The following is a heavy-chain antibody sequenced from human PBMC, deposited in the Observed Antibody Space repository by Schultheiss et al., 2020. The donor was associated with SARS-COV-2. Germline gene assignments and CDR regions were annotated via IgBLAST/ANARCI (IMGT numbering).Heavy chain of an antibody. V-gene: IGHV1-18*01. J-gene: IGHJ5*02. CDR2: ISAYNGNT. CDR3: ARDSRNYYDSLRFDP. CDR1: GYTFTSYG. D-gene: IGHD3-22*01. Sequence: ASVKVSCKASGYTFTSYGISWVRQAPGQGLEWMGWISAYNGNTNYAQKLQGRVTMTTDTSTSTAYMELRSLRSDDTAVYYCARDSRNYYDSLRFDPWGQGTLVTVSS.